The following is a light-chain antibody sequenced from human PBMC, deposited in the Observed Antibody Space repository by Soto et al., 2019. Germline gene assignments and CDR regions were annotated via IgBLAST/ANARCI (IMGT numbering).Light chain of an antibody. V-gene: IGKV1-39*01. CDR3: QQSYSTPIP. CDR1: QSISSY. Sequence: DIQITQSPSSLSASVGDRVTITCRASQSISSYLNWYQQKPGKAPKLLIYAASSLQSGVPSRFSGRGSGTDFTLTISSLKPEDFATYNCQQSYSTPIPFGQGKGLEIK. CDR2: AAS. J-gene: IGKJ5*01.